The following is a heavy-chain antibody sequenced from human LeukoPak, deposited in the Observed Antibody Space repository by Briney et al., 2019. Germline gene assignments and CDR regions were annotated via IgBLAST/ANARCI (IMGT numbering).Heavy chain of an antibody. CDR3: VRDMVNWFDP. V-gene: IGHV4-59*12. CDR1: GGSISNYY. Sequence: SETLSLTCTVSGGSISNYYWSWIRQPPGKGLEWIGYVYYTGSTSYNPSLRSRVTMSVDTSKNQFSLNLYSVTAADTAVYYCVRDMVNWFDPWGQGTLVTVSS. D-gene: IGHD4/OR15-4a*01. CDR2: VYYTGST. J-gene: IGHJ5*02.